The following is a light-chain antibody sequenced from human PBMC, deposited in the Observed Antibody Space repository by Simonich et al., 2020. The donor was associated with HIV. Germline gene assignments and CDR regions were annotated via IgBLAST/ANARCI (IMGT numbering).Light chain of an antibody. J-gene: IGKJ2*01. CDR1: QSVSSSY. V-gene: IGKV3D-20*01. CDR2: DAA. Sequence: EIVLTQSPGTLSLSPGERATLSCRASQSVSSSYLAWYQQKPGLAPRLLIYDAASRATGIPDRFSGIGSGTDFTLTISRLEPEDFAVYYCQQYGNSPMYTFGQGTRLEIK. CDR3: QQYGNSPMYT.